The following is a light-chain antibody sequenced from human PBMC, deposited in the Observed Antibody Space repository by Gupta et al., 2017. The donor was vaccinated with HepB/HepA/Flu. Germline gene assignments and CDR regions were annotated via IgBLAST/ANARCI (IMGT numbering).Light chain of an antibody. CDR3: AGWDDSLSAWV. CDR1: SPNTGSNY. CDR2: RNN. V-gene: IGLV1-47*01. J-gene: IGLJ3*02. Sequence: QSALTQPPSASGTPRQSVTISRSGSSPNTGSNYVYWYQQPPGTAPKLHIYRNNQRPSGVPDRFSGCKSGTSASLAISGLRSEDEADYYCAGWDDSLSAWVFGGGTKLTV.